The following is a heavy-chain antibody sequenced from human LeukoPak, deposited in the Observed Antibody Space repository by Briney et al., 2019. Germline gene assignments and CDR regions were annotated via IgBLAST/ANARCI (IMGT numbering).Heavy chain of an antibody. Sequence: PGRSLRLSCAASGFTFSSYAMHWVRQAPGKGLEWVAVISYDGSNEYYADSVKGRFTISRDNSKNTLYLQMNSLRAEDTAVYYCARAYSSGYFDYWGQGTLVTVSS. J-gene: IGHJ4*02. CDR2: ISYDGSNE. CDR3: ARAYSSGYFDY. CDR1: GFTFSSYA. V-gene: IGHV3-30*04. D-gene: IGHD3-22*01.